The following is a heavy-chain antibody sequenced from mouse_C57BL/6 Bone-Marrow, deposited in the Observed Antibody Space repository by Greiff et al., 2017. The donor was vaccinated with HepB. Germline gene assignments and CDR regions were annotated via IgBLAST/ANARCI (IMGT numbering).Heavy chain of an antibody. CDR2: FYPGSGSI. CDR3: ARHGITTVVADWYFDV. V-gene: IGHV1-62-2*01. D-gene: IGHD1-1*01. Sequence: VNLVESGAELVKPGASVKLSCKASGYTFTEYTIHWVKQRSGQGLEWIGWFYPGSGSIKYNEKFKDKATLTADKSSSTVYMELSRLTSEDSAVYFCARHGITTVVADWYFDVWGTGTTVTVSS. J-gene: IGHJ1*03. CDR1: GYTFTEYT.